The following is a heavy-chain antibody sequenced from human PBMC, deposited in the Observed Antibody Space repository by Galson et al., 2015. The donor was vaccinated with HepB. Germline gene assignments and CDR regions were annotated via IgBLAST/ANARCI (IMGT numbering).Heavy chain of an antibody. J-gene: IGHJ4*02. CDR1: GYTFTSYD. CDR3: ARGARGFWSGYYLSH. V-gene: IGHV1-8*01. Sequence: SVKVSCKASGYTFTSYDINWMRQATGQGLEWMGWMNPNSGNTGYAQKFQGRVTMTRNTSISTAYMELSSLRSEDTAVYYCARGARGFWSGYYLSHWGQGTLVTVSS. D-gene: IGHD3-3*01. CDR2: MNPNSGNT.